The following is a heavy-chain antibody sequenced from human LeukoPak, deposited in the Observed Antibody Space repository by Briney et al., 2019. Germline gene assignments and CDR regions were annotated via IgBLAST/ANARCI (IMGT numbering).Heavy chain of an antibody. Sequence: SETLSLTCTVSGGSISSYYWSWIRQPPGKGLEWIGYIYYSGSTNYNPSLKSRVTISVDTSKNQFSLKLSSVTAADTAVYYCARGNDFWSGYLFDPWGQGTLVAVSS. CDR2: IYYSGST. V-gene: IGHV4-59*01. CDR1: GGSISSYY. J-gene: IGHJ5*02. CDR3: ARGNDFWSGYLFDP. D-gene: IGHD3-3*01.